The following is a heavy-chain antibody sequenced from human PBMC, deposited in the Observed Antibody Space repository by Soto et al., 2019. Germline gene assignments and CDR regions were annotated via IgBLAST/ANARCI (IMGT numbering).Heavy chain of an antibody. CDR2: IIPIFGTA. CDR1: GGTFSSYA. D-gene: IGHD3-10*01. J-gene: IGHJ6*02. V-gene: IGHV1-69*01. Sequence: QVQLVQSGAEVKKPGSSVKVSCKASGGTFSSYAISWVRQAPGQGLEWMGGIIPIFGTANYAQKFQGRVTITADESTSTDYMELSSLRAEDTAVYYCARRGLAARNAHNYYYGMDVWGQGTTVTVSS. CDR3: ARRGLAARNAHNYYYGMDV.